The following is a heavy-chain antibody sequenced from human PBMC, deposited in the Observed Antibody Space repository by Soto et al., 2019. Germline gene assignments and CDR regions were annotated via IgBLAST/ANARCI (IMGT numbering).Heavy chain of an antibody. CDR1: GGSFSGYY. D-gene: IGHD2-15*01. CDR3: ARGRKDCSAGSCYSLGY. CDR2: IIHTGST. V-gene: IGHV4-34*01. Sequence: PSETLSLTCGVDGGSFSGYYWSWIRQPPGKGLEWIGEIIHTGSTNYSPSLKSRVAISIDMSKNQFSLQLNSVTAADTAVYYCARGRKDCSAGSCYSLGYWGQGTLVTVYS. J-gene: IGHJ4*02.